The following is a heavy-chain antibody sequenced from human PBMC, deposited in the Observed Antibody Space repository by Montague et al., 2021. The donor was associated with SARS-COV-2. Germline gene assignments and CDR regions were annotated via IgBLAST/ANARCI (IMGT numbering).Heavy chain of an antibody. D-gene: IGHD2-2*02. J-gene: IGHJ6*02. Sequence: SLRLSCAASGFTFSSYAMHWVAVISYDGSNKYYADSVKGRFTISRDNSKNTLYLQMNSLRAEDTAVYYCARVRYCGSTSCYNVYYGMDVWGQGTTVTVSS. CDR1: GFTFSSYA. V-gene: IGHV3-30-3*01. CDR2: ISYDGSNK. CDR3: ARVRYCGSTSCYNVYYGMDV.